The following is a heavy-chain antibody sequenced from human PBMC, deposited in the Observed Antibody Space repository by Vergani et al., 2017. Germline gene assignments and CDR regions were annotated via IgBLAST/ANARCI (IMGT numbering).Heavy chain of an antibody. V-gene: IGHV1-18*01. CDR2: ISAYNGNT. J-gene: IGHJ4*02. Sequence: QVQLVQSGAEVKKPGASVKVSCKASGYTFTSYGISWVRQAPGQGLEWMGWISAYNGNTNYAQKVQGRVTISTDKSTSTAYMELRSLRADDTAVYYCARDSDGEIATCPLDYWGQGTLVTVSS. CDR1: GYTFTSYG. CDR3: ARDSDGEIATCPLDY. D-gene: IGHD5-24*01.